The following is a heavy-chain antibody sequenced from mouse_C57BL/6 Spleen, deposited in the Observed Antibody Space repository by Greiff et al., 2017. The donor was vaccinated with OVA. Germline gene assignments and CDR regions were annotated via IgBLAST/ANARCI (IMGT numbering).Heavy chain of an antibody. Sequence: VKLVESGPELVKPGASVKISCKASGYAFSSSWMNWVKQRPGKGLEWIGRIYPGDGDTNYNGKFKGKATLTADKSSSTAYMQLSSLTSEDSAVYFCARDGYSNSRGFASWGQGTLVTVSA. CDR3: ARDGYSNSRGFAS. V-gene: IGHV1-82*01. CDR2: IYPGDGDT. J-gene: IGHJ3*01. CDR1: GYAFSSSW. D-gene: IGHD2-5*01.